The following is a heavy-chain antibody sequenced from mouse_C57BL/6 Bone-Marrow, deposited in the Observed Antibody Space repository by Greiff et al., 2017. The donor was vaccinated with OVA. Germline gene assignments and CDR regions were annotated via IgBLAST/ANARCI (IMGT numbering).Heavy chain of an antibody. D-gene: IGHD2-3*01. Sequence: LVESGAELVRPGTSVKVSCKASGYAFTNYLIEWVKQRPGQGLEWIGVINPGSGGTNYNEKFKGKATLTADKSSSTAYMQLSSLTSEDSAVYFCARNDGYHWYFDVWGTGTTVTVSS. CDR2: INPGSGGT. CDR3: ARNDGYHWYFDV. J-gene: IGHJ1*03. V-gene: IGHV1-54*01. CDR1: GYAFTNYL.